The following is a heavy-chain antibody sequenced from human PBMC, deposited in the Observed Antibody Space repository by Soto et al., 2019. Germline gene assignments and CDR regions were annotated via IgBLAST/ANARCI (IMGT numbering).Heavy chain of an antibody. J-gene: IGHJ6*02. V-gene: IGHV3-30-3*01. CDR1: GFTFSSYA. CDR3: ARVDLELHYYYYYGMDV. CDR2: ISYEKSNK. Sequence: PGGSLRLSCAASGFTFSSYAMHWVRQAPGKGLEWVAVISYEKSNKNYADSVKSRFTISRDNYKKKLYLQMNSLRAEDTAVYYCARVDLELHYYYYYGMDVWGQGTTVTVSS. D-gene: IGHD1-7*01.